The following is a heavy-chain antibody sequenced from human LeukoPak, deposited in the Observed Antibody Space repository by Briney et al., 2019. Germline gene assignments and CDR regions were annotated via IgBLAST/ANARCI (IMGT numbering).Heavy chain of an antibody. CDR2: IYYSGST. Sequence: SETLSLTCTVSGGSISSYYWSWIRQPPGKGLEWIGYIYYSGSTNYNPSLKSRVTISVDTSKNQFSLKLSSVTAADTAVYYCARIAVAGTRVDYWGQGTLVTVSS. CDR3: ARIAVAGTRVDY. V-gene: IGHV4-59*01. J-gene: IGHJ4*02. CDR1: GGSISSYY. D-gene: IGHD6-19*01.